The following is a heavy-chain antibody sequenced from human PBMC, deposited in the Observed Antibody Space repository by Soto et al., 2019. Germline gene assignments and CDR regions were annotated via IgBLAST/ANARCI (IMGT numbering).Heavy chain of an antibody. V-gene: IGHV4-59*08. CDR2: IFYSGST. Sequence: SETLSLTCTVAGGSISSYYWSWIRQPPGKGLEWIGYIFYSGSTNYNPSLKSRVTISVDTSKNQFSLKLSSVTAADTAVYYCARLYGLDAFDFWGQGTMVTVSS. D-gene: IGHD3-16*02. CDR3: ARLYGLDAFDF. J-gene: IGHJ3*01. CDR1: GGSISSYY.